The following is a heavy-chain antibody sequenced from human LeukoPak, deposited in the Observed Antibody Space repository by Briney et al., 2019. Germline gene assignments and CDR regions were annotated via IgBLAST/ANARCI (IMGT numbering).Heavy chain of an antibody. CDR3: AKDRGITFGGVVASEYPRYFDY. D-gene: IGHD3-16*02. CDR1: GFTFSNYA. V-gene: IGHV3-30-3*01. J-gene: IGHJ4*02. CDR2: ISYDGSNK. Sequence: PGGSLRLSCAASGFTFSNYAMHWVRQAPGKGLEWVAVISYDGSNKYYADSVKGRFTISRDNSKNTLFLQMNSLRAEDTAVYYCAKDRGITFGGVVASEYPRYFDYWGQGSLVTVSS.